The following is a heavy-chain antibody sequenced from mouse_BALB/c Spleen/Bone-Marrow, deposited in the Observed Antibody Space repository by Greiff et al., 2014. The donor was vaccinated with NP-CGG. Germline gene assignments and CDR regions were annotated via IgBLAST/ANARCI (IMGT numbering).Heavy chain of an antibody. CDR1: GYGFTNYL. D-gene: IGHD1-1*01. J-gene: IGHJ2*01. V-gene: IGHV1-54*01. CDR3: TRSLINYGSRYIDY. CDR2: INPGSGDT. Sequence: VQLQQSGAELVRPGTSVKVSCKASGYGFTNYLTEWVKQRPGQGLEWIGVINPGSGDTNYNEKFKGKASLTADKSSSTAYMQLRSLTSDDSAVYFCTRSLINYGSRYIDYWGQGTTLTVSA.